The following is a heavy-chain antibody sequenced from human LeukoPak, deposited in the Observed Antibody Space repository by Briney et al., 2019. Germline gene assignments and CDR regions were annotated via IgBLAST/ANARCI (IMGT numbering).Heavy chain of an antibody. J-gene: IGHJ4*02. V-gene: IGHV3-30*02. CDR1: GFTFSSYD. D-gene: IGHD3-10*01. CDR2: IRYDGSNI. CDR3: AKDYYNSGIYYFDY. Sequence: PGGSLRLSCAASGFTFSSYDMDWVRQAPGKGLEWVAFIRYDGSNIYYADSVKGRFTISRDKSKNTLYLQMNSLRAEDTAVYYCAKDYYNSGIYYFDYWGRGTPVTVSS.